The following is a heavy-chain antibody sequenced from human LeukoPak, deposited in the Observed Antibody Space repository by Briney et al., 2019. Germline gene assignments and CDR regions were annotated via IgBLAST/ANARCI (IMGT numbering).Heavy chain of an antibody. Sequence: GGSLRLSCAASGFAFSSYNMTWVRQAPGKGLEWISYIGSSGSSTHYADSVRGRFTISRDNAKNSLYLQMNSLRDDDTALYYCARRPYSDTSGRLSDVWGQGTTVTVSS. D-gene: IGHD3-22*01. CDR1: GFAFSSYN. CDR2: IGSSGSST. V-gene: IGHV3-48*02. J-gene: IGHJ6*02. CDR3: ARRPYSDTSGRLSDV.